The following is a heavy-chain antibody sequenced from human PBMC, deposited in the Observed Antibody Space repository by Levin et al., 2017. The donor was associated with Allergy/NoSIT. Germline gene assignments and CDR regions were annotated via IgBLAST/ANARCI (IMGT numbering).Heavy chain of an antibody. CDR3: AREGVDYDYIWGSYRLPCDY. D-gene: IGHD3-16*02. CDR2: IWYDGSNK. CDR1: GFTFSSYG. J-gene: IGHJ4*02. V-gene: IGHV3-33*01. Sequence: GGSLRLSCAASGFTFSSYGMHWVRQAPGKGLEWVAVIWYDGSNKYYADSVKGRFTISRDNSKNTLYLQMSSLRAEDTAVYYCAREGVDYDYIWGSYRLPCDYWGQGTLVTVSS.